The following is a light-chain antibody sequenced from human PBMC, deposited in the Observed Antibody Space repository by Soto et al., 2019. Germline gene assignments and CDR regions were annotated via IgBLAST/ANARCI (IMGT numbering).Light chain of an antibody. J-gene: IGKJ1*01. CDR1: QSISNNY. CDR2: VAS. CDR3: HQYGSSPGT. V-gene: IGKV3-20*01. Sequence: EIVLTQSPGTLSLSPGERATLSCRASQSISNNYLAWYQQKPGQAPRLLIYVASSRATGIPDRFSGSGSGTDFTLTISRLEPEDLAVYYCHQYGSSPGTFGQGTKVDIK.